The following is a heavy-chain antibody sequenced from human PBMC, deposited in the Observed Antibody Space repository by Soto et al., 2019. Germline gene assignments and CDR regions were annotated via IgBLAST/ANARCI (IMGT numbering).Heavy chain of an antibody. J-gene: IGHJ5*02. D-gene: IGHD3-22*01. Sequence: ASVKVSCKASGYTFTSYGISWVRQAPGQGLEWMGWISAYNGNTDYAQKLQGRVTMTTDTSTSTASMELRSLRSDDTAVYYCPRDYNTHYYYDRSGYKRVAGFDPWGQGTLVTVPS. CDR2: ISAYNGNT. CDR3: PRDYNTHYYYDRSGYKRVAGFDP. V-gene: IGHV1-18*01. CDR1: GYTFTSYG.